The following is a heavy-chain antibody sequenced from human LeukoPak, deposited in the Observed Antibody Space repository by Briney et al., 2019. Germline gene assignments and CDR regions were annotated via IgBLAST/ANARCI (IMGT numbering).Heavy chain of an antibody. CDR2: IWYDGSNE. D-gene: IGHD2-2*01. Sequence: PGRSLRLSCAASGFTFSSYGMHWVRQAPGKGLEWVAVIWYDGSNEYYADSVKGRFTISRDNSKNTLYLQMNSLRAEDTAVYYCARDWCSSTSCYFYYYGMDVWGQGTTVTVSS. V-gene: IGHV3-33*01. CDR1: GFTFSSYG. CDR3: ARDWCSSTSCYFYYYGMDV. J-gene: IGHJ6*02.